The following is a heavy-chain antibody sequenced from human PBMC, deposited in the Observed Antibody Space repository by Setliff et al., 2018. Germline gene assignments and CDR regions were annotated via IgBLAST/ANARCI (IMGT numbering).Heavy chain of an antibody. CDR3: ARSGSFGMRYWFDY. V-gene: IGHV1-2*02. J-gene: IGHJ4*02. Sequence: GASVKVSCKSSGNSFTVFYLHWVRQAPGQGLEWMGWISPHSGDTHYAQKFQSRVRMTRDTSTYAAYLELSDLTSDDTATYYCARSGSFGMRYWFDYWGQGALVTVSS. CDR1: GNSFTVFY. D-gene: IGHD1-26*01. CDR2: ISPHSGDT.